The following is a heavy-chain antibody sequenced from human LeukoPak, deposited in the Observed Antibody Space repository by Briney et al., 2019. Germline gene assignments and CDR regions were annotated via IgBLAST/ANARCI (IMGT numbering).Heavy chain of an antibody. J-gene: IGHJ3*02. D-gene: IGHD3-22*01. CDR3: AKDLQRYYYDSSGYYFVGAFDI. CDR1: GFTFSSYA. Sequence: GGSLRLSCAASGFTFSSYAMSWVRQAPGKGLEWVSAISGSGGSTYYADSVKGRFTISRDNSKNTLYLQMNSLRAEDTAVYYCAKDLQRYYYDSSGYYFVGAFDIWGQGTMVTVSS. V-gene: IGHV3-23*01. CDR2: ISGSGGST.